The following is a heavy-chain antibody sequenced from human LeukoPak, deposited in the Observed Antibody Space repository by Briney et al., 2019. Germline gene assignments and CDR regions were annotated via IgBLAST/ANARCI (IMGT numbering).Heavy chain of an antibody. Sequence: SETLSLTCAVYGGSFNDYYWSWIRQPPGKGLEWIGEINHSGNTNYNPSLKSRVTISVDTSKNQFSLKLSSVTAADTAVYYCATGGLFFGGYNYGNFDYWGQGTLVTVSS. CDR1: GGSFNDYY. J-gene: IGHJ4*02. CDR2: INHSGNT. D-gene: IGHD5-18*01. V-gene: IGHV4-34*01. CDR3: ATGGLFFGGYNYGNFDY.